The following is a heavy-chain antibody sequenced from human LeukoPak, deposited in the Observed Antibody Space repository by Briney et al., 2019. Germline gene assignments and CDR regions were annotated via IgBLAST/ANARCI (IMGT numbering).Heavy chain of an antibody. CDR1: GGSISSSSYY. CDR2: IYYSGST. Sequence: PSETLSLTCTVSGGSISSSSYYWGWIRQPPGKGLEWIGIIYYSGSTYYNPSLKSRVTISVDTSKNQFSLKLSSVTAADTAVYYCARRRDRGRYFDWLFQQPAFDYWGQGTLVTVSS. CDR3: ARRRDRGRYFDWLFQQPAFDY. J-gene: IGHJ4*02. V-gene: IGHV4-39*01. D-gene: IGHD3-9*01.